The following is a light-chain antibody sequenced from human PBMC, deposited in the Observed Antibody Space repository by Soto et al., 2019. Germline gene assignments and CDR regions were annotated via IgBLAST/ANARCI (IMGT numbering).Light chain of an antibody. CDR2: DVS. CDR3: CSYAGSYIFV. V-gene: IGLV2-11*01. CDR1: SRDVGTYNY. J-gene: IGLJ1*01. Sequence: QSALIQPRSVSGSPGQSVTISCTGSSRDVGTYNYVSWYRQHPGKAPKLMISDVSKRPSGVPGRFSGSKSDNTASLTISGLQAEDEGDYYCCSYAGSYIFVFGTGTKVTV.